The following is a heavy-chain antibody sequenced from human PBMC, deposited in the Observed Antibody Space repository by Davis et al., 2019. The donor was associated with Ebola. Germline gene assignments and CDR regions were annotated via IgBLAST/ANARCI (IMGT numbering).Heavy chain of an antibody. J-gene: IGHJ4*02. CDR2: IKQDGSEK. Sequence: GESLKISCAASGFTFSSYWMSWVRQAPGKGLEWVANIKQDGSEKYYVDSVKGRFTISRDNSKNTLYLQMNSLRAEDTAVYYCAAGLSTNTGGWGQGTLVTVSS. CDR1: GFTFSSYW. D-gene: IGHD2-2*01. V-gene: IGHV3-7*01. CDR3: AAGLSTNTGG.